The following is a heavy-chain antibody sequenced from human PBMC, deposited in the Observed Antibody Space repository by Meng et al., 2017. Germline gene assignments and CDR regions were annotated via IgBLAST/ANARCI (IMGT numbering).Heavy chain of an antibody. CDR1: GFTFSSYA. J-gene: IGHJ4*02. CDR3: AKDRYYYESRGYYDLDY. CDR2: ISGSGGST. V-gene: IGHV3-23*01. D-gene: IGHD3-22*01. Sequence: GGSLRLSCAASGFTFSSYAMSWVRQAPVKGLEWVSAISGSGGSTYYADSVKGRFTISRDNSKNTLYLQMNSLRAEDTAVYYCAKDRYYYESRGYYDLDYWGQGTLVTVSS.